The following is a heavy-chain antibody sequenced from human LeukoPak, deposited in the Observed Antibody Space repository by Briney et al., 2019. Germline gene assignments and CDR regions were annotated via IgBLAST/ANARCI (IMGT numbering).Heavy chain of an antibody. CDR1: GYSINNAHY. CDR2: ISQSAIA. J-gene: IGHJ4*02. D-gene: IGHD1/OR15-1a*01. CDR3: ARASVEHSIVAGDYFDY. V-gene: IGHV4-38-2*01. Sequence: SETLSLTCAASGYSINNAHYWAWIRQPPGKGLEWIGNISQSAIASYNPSLKSRVTISLDTSNNHFSLDLRSVTAADTAVYFCARASVEHSIVAGDYFDYWGQGTLVTVSS.